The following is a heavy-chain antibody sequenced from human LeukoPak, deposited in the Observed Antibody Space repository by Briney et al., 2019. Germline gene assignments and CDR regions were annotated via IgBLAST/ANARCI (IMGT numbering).Heavy chain of an antibody. J-gene: IGHJ4*02. V-gene: IGHV3-74*01. Sequence: QSGGSLRLSCAASGFTFGSYWMHWVRQAPGKGLVWVSRITSDGSATRYADSVKGRFTISRDNAKNTLYLQMNSLRAEDTAVYFCVREYPASFDCWGQGILVTVSS. CDR2: ITSDGSAT. CDR3: VREYPASFDC. CDR1: GFTFGSYW.